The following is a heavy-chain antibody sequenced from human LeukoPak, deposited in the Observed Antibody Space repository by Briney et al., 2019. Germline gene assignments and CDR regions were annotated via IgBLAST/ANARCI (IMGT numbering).Heavy chain of an antibody. CDR1: GFTFDDYA. D-gene: IGHD6-19*01. CDR2: ISWDGGST. CDR3: AKDMVIAVAGTLEYYMDV. V-gene: IGHV3-43D*03. J-gene: IGHJ6*03. Sequence: PGGSLRLSCAASGFTFDDYAMHWVRQAPGKGLEWVSLISWDGGSTYYADSVKGRFTISRDNSKNSLYLQMNSLRAEDTALYYCAKDMVIAVAGTLEYYMDVWGKGTTVTVSS.